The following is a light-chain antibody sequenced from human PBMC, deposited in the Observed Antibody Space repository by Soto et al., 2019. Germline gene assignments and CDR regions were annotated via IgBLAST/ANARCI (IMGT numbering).Light chain of an antibody. CDR1: SSDVGGYNY. CDR3: SSYTISSNSWV. J-gene: IGLJ3*02. CDR2: EVS. Sequence: QSALTQPASVSGSPGQSITISCTGTSSDVGGYNYVSWYQQHPGKSPKLMIYEVSNRPSGVSNRVSGSKSGNTASLTISGLQSEDEADYYSSSYTISSNSWVFGGGTKLTVL. V-gene: IGLV2-14*01.